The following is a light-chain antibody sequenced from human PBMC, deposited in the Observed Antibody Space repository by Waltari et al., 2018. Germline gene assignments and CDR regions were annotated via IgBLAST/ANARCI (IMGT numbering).Light chain of an antibody. CDR3: LQYHTFPLT. CDR1: QDSSKN. J-gene: IGKJ4*01. Sequence: DIQMTQSPSSLFASVGDTVTITCQASQDSSKNLHWFQQKPGKAPNLLIYGASSLHTGVPSRFSGSKSGTHFTFTISSLQPEDIATYYCLQYHTFPLTFGGGTKVEIK. V-gene: IGKV1-33*01. CDR2: GAS.